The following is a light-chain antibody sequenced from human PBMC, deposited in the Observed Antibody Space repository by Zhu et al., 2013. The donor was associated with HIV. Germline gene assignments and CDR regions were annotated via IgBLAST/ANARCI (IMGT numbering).Light chain of an antibody. V-gene: IGKV1-9*01. J-gene: IGKJ3*01. CDR3: QKYNSAPLT. CDR1: QGIGRY. CDR2: GAS. Sequence: DIQLTQSPSFLSASVGDRVTITCRASQGIGRYLAWYQQKAGKAPKLLISGASSLESGVPSRFSGSGSGTGFTLTISSLQAEDVATYYCQKYNSAPLTFGPGTKVDIK.